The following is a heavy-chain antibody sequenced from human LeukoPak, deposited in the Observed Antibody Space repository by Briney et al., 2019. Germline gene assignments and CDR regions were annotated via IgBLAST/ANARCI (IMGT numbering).Heavy chain of an antibody. CDR3: ANSGGDYGEYYFDY. V-gene: IGHV3-30*02. CDR2: IRYDGSNK. J-gene: IGHJ4*02. D-gene: IGHD4-17*01. CDR1: GFTFSSYG. Sequence: GGSQRLPCAASGFTFSSYGMHWVRQAPGKGLEWVASIRYDGSNKYYADSVKGRFTIYRDNSKNTLYLQMNSLRAEDTAVYYCANSGGDYGEYYFDYWGQGTLVTVSS.